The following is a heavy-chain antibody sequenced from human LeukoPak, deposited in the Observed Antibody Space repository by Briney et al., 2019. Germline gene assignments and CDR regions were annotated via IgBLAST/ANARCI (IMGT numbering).Heavy chain of an antibody. Sequence: GGSLRLSCAASGFTFSDYYMSWLRQAPGKGLEWVSYISSSSSYTNYADSVKGRFTISRDNAKNSLYLQMNGLRAEDTAVYYCARDRTYYDYVWGSYPHDYWGQGTLVTVSS. D-gene: IGHD3-16*02. CDR2: ISSSSSYT. J-gene: IGHJ4*02. V-gene: IGHV3-11*06. CDR3: ARDRTYYDYVWGSYPHDY. CDR1: GFTFSDYY.